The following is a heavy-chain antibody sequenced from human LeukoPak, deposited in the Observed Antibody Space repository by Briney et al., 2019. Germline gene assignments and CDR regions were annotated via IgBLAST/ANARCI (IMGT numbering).Heavy chain of an antibody. D-gene: IGHD3-3*01. J-gene: IGHJ4*02. V-gene: IGHV1-18*01. Sequence: EASVKVSCKASGYTFISYGITWVRQAPGQGLEWLGWISAYNGNIDYARKLQGRVTLTTDTSTSTAYMEVRSLRSDDTAVYYCASMSGYYPSYYFDYWGQGTLVTVSS. CDR3: ASMSGYYPSYYFDY. CDR1: GYTFISYG. CDR2: ISAYNGNI.